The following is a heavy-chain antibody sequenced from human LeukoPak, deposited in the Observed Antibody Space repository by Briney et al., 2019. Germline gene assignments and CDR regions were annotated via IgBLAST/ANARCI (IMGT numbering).Heavy chain of an antibody. Sequence: SETLSLTCAVYGGSFSGYYWSWIRQPPGKGLEWIGEINHSGSTNYNPSLKSRVTISVDTSKNQFSLQLNSVTPEDTAVYYCARDRGYDPFDYWDQGTLVTVSS. V-gene: IGHV4-34*01. CDR1: GGSFSGYY. CDR3: ARDRGYDPFDY. J-gene: IGHJ4*02. D-gene: IGHD5-12*01. CDR2: INHSGST.